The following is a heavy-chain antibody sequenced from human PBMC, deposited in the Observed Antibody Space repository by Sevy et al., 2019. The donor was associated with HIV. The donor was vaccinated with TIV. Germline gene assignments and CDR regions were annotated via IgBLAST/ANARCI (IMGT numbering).Heavy chain of an antibody. CDR1: GFTLSSYV. D-gene: IGHD3-10*01. Sequence: GGSLRLSCAASGFTLSSYVMSWVRQAPGKGLECISIISGSGGSTYYADSVKGRFTISRDNSKNTLYLQMNRLRTEDTAVYYCAKGLHYGSGSYYGGTDYWGQGTLVTVSS. V-gene: IGHV3-23*01. J-gene: IGHJ4*02. CDR3: AKGLHYGSGSYYGGTDY. CDR2: ISGSGGST.